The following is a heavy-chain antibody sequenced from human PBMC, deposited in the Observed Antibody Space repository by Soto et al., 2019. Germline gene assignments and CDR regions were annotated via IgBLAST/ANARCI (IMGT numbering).Heavy chain of an antibody. V-gene: IGHV1-69*12. CDR2: IIPMFGTA. Sequence: QVQLVQSGAEVKKPGSSVKVSCKASGGTFSSYAISWVRQAPGQGLEWMRGIIPMFGTANYAQKFQGRVTITADESTSTAYMELSSLRSEDTAVYYCAREHQAVEYFYGMDVWGQGTTDTVSS. CDR1: GGTFSSYA. CDR3: AREHQAVEYFYGMDV. J-gene: IGHJ6*02.